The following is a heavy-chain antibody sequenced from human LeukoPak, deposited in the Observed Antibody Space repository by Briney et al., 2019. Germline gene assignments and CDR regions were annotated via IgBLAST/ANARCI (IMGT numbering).Heavy chain of an antibody. D-gene: IGHD2-15*01. Sequence: SETLSLTCAVYGGSFSGYYWSWIRQPPVKGLEWIGEINHSGSTNYNPSLKSRVTVSVDTSKNQFSLKLSSVTAADTAVYYCARNGDGYCSGGSCYYYWGQGTLVTVSS. CDR3: ARNGDGYCSGGSCYYY. V-gene: IGHV4-34*01. J-gene: IGHJ4*02. CDR1: GGSFSGYY. CDR2: INHSGST.